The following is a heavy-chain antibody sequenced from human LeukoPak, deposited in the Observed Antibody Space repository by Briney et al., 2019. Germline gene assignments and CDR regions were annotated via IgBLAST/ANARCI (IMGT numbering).Heavy chain of an antibody. CDR1: GGSISSSSYY. J-gene: IGHJ4*02. Sequence: SETLSLTCTVSGGSISSSSYYWGWIRQPPGKGLEWIGEIYHSGSTNYNPSLKSRVTMSVDKSKNQFSLKLSSVTAADTAVYYCARLKGYCSGGSCSCFPDYWGQGTLVTVSS. V-gene: IGHV4-39*07. D-gene: IGHD2-15*01. CDR2: IYHSGST. CDR3: ARLKGYCSGGSCSCFPDY.